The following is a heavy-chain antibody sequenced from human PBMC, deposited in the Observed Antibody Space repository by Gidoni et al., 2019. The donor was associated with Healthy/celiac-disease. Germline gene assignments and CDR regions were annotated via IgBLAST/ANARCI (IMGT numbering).Heavy chain of an antibody. V-gene: IGHV3-30*18. CDR3: AKDPGQGIAARPFDY. CDR2: ISYDGSNK. D-gene: IGHD6-6*01. CDR1: GFTFSSYG. Sequence: QVQLVESGGGVVQPGRSLRLSCAASGFTFSSYGMHWVRQAPGKGLGWVAVISYDGSNKYYADSVKGRFTISRDNSKNTLYLQMNSLRAEDTAVYYCAKDPGQGIAARPFDYWCQGTLVTVSS. J-gene: IGHJ4*02.